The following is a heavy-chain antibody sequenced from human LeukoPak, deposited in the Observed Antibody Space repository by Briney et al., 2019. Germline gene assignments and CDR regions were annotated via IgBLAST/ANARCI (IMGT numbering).Heavy chain of an antibody. Sequence: SVKVSCKASGYTFTSYDINWVRQATGQGLEWMGGIIPIFGTANYAQKFQGRVTITTDESTSTAYMELSSLRSEDTAVYYCATPTPSYSSSWYYFDYWGQGTLVTVSS. J-gene: IGHJ4*02. D-gene: IGHD6-13*01. CDR2: IIPIFGTA. V-gene: IGHV1-69*05. CDR1: GYTFTSYD. CDR3: ATPTPSYSSSWYYFDY.